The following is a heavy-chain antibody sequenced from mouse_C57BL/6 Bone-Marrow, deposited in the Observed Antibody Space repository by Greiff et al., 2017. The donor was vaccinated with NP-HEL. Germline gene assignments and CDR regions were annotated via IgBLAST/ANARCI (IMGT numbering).Heavy chain of an antibody. CDR1: GYTFTSYW. V-gene: IGHV1-61*01. CDR2: IYPSDSET. D-gene: IGHD2-1*01. J-gene: IGHJ1*03. CDR3: ARGGNYQDWYYDI. Sequence: VQLQQPGAELVRPGSSVKLSCKASGYTFTSYWMDWVKQRPGQGLEWIGNIYPSDSETNYNQQFKDKATLTVDKSSSTADMQLSSLTSEDSAVYYGARGGNYQDWYYDIGDRGTTATVSA.